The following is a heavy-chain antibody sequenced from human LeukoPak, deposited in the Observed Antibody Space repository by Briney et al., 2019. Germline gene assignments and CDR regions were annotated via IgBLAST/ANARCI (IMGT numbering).Heavy chain of an antibody. CDR2: ISGGGDNA. Sequence: GGSLRLSCAAFGFTFSTYVMSWVRQAPGKGLEWVSGISGGGDNAYYADSVKGRFTISRDNSKNTLNLQMNSLRAEDTAVYYCAKGSGYDTDFDYWGQGTLVTVSS. CDR1: GFTFSTYV. J-gene: IGHJ4*02. D-gene: IGHD3-9*01. V-gene: IGHV3-23*01. CDR3: AKGSGYDTDFDY.